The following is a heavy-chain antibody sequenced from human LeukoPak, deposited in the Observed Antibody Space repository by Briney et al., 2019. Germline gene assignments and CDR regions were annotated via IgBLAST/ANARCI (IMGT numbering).Heavy chain of an antibody. V-gene: IGHV5-51*01. Sequence: GESLKISCKTSGYSFINYWIGWVRQMPGKGLEWMGIIYPGDSDTRYSPSFQGQVTIAADKSISTAYLQWRSLKASDTAMYYCARLGDAETSSGMDYYDYWGQGTLVTVSS. CDR1: GYSFINYW. CDR2: IYPGDSDT. J-gene: IGHJ4*02. D-gene: IGHD3-10*01. CDR3: ARLGDAETSSGMDYYDY.